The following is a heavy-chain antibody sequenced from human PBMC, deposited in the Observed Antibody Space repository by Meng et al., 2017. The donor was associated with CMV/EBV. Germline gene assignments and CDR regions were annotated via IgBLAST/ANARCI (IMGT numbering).Heavy chain of an antibody. CDR2: IRYDGSSK. CDR1: GFTFSSYG. J-gene: IGHJ4*02. D-gene: IGHD3-16*01. CDR3: AKGDGI. Sequence: GGSLRLSCAASGFTFSSYGMHWVRQPQGKGLEWVAFIRYDGSSKYYADSVKGRFTISRDNSKNTLYLQMNSLRGEDTAVYYCAKGDGIWGQGTLVTVSS. V-gene: IGHV3-30*02.